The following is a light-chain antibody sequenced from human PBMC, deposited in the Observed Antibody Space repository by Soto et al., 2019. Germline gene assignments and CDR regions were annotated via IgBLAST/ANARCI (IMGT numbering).Light chain of an antibody. CDR1: QSISSW. CDR2: KAS. CDR3: QQYNSNSPYS. Sequence: DIQMTQSPSTLSASVGDRVTITCRASQSISSWLAWYQQKPGNAPKLLIYKASSLESGVPSRFSGSGSGTEFTLTISSLQPDDFATYYCQQYNSNSPYSFGQGTKLEIK. V-gene: IGKV1-5*03. J-gene: IGKJ2*03.